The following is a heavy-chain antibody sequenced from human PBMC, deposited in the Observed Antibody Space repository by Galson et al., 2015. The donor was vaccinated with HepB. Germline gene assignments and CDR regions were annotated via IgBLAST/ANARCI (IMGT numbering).Heavy chain of an antibody. V-gene: IGHV5-10-1*01. CDR1: GYNFATYW. CDR3: ARVLVATITVFDY. CDR2: IDPSDSYT. D-gene: IGHD5-12*01. J-gene: IGHJ4*02. Sequence: QSGAEVTKPGESLRISCKGSGYNFATYWINWVRQMPGKGLEWMGRIDPSDSYTNYSPSFQGHVTISADKSVSTAYLQWSSLKASDTAMYYCARVLVATITVFDYWGQGTLVTVSS.